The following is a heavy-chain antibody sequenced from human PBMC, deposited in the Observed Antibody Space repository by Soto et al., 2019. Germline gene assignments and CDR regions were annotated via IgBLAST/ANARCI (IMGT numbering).Heavy chain of an antibody. Sequence: QAQLVQSGAEVKKPGSSVKVSCKASGGTFSNYAISWVRQAPGQGLEWMGGIIPIFGTTYYAQKFQGRVTIIADESTTTAYLELSSLRSEDTAMYYCARVEAVAGIYNYHGLDVWGQGTAVSVSS. V-gene: IGHV1-69*12. J-gene: IGHJ6*02. D-gene: IGHD6-19*01. CDR3: ARVEAVAGIYNYHGLDV. CDR1: GGTFSNYA. CDR2: IIPIFGTT.